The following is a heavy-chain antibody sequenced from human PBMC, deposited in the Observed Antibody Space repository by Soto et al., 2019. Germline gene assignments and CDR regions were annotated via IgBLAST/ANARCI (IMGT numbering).Heavy chain of an antibody. Sequence: QVQLVESGGGVVQPGRSLRLSCAASGFTFSSYGMHWVRQAPGKGLEWVAVIWYDGSNKYYADSVKGRFTISRDNSKNTLYLQMNSLRAEDTAVYYCARDRDDFWSGYYNNPDYYYYYGMDVWGQGTTVTVSS. V-gene: IGHV3-33*01. J-gene: IGHJ6*02. CDR2: IWYDGSNK. CDR3: ARDRDDFWSGYYNNPDYYYYYGMDV. CDR1: GFTFSSYG. D-gene: IGHD3-3*01.